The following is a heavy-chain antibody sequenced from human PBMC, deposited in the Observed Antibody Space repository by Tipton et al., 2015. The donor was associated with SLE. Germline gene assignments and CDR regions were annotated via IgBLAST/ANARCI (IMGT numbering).Heavy chain of an antibody. CDR2: ISYSGRT. V-gene: IGHV4-31*03. CDR3: ARGFRLQGYSTYMDV. CDR1: GGFINSGGDY. J-gene: IGHJ6*03. Sequence: TLSLTCTFSGGFINSGGDYWNWFRQPPGKGLEWIGYISYSGRTYYNPPPRSRVTISLDTSKNQFSLNLISVTAADTAVYYCARGFRLQGYSTYMDVWGKGTTVTVSS. D-gene: IGHD5-24*01.